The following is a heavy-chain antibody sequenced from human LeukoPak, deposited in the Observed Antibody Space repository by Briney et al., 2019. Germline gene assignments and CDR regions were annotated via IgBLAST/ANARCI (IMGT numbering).Heavy chain of an antibody. CDR3: ARDEPINMVRGDMFDY. CDR1: GGSISSYY. J-gene: IGHJ4*02. D-gene: IGHD3-10*01. CDR2: IYYSGST. V-gene: IGHV4-59*12. Sequence: SETLSLTCTVSGGSISSYYWSWIRQPPGKGLEWIGYIYYSGSTNYNPSLKSRVTISVDTSKNQFSLKLSSVTAADTVVYYCARDEPINMVRGDMFDYWGQGTLVTVSS.